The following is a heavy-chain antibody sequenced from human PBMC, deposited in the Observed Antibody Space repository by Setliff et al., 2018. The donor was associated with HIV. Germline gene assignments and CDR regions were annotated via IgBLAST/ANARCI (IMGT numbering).Heavy chain of an antibody. V-gene: IGHV4-34*12. CDR3: ARASFYFESSRYYSTVSGFDY. CDR1: GGSFSGYY. J-gene: IGHJ4*03. CDR2: IIPSGST. Sequence: KTSETLSLTCDVFGGSFSGYYWSWIRQPPGKGLEWIGEIIPSGSTNYNLSLKSRVTMSIDTSKSQFSLKLSSVTAADTAIYFCARASFYFESSRYYSTVSGFDYWGKGTTVTVSS. D-gene: IGHD3-22*01.